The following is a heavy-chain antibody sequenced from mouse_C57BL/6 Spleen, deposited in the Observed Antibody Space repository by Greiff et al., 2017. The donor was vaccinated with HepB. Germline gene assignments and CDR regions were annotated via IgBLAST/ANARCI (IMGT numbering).Heavy chain of an antibody. Sequence: VQLQQSGAELVRPGASVKLSCTASGFNIKDDYMHWVKQRPEQGLEWIGWIDPENGDTEYASKFQGKATITADTSSNTAYLQLSSLTYEDTADYYCTSPDYYGSSPLDDWGQGTTLTVAS. CDR1: GFNIKDDY. J-gene: IGHJ2*01. CDR2: IDPENGDT. CDR3: TSPDYYGSSPLDD. V-gene: IGHV14-4*01. D-gene: IGHD1-1*01.